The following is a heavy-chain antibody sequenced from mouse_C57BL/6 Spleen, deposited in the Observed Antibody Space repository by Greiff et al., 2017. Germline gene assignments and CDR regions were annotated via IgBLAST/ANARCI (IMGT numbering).Heavy chain of an antibody. CDR3: ARLSGAVDD. J-gene: IGHJ2*01. D-gene: IGHD3-2*02. Sequence: QVQLQQSGPELVKPGASVKISCKASGYAFSSSWMNWVKQRPGKGLEWIGRIYPGDGDTNYNGKFKGKATLTADKSSSTAYMQLSSLTSEDSAVYFCARLSGAVDDWGQGTTLTVSS. V-gene: IGHV1-82*01. CDR2: IYPGDGDT. CDR1: GYAFSSSW.